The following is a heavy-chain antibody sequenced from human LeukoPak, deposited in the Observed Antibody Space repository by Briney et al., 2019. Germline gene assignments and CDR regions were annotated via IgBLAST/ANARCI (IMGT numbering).Heavy chain of an antibody. CDR1: GFTFSSYA. CDR3: ARDLLGEPGNFDY. CDR2: ISSSSSYI. D-gene: IGHD3-16*01. Sequence: KLWGSLRLSCAASGFTFSSYAMSWVRQSPGKGLEWVSSISSSSSYIYHADSVKGRFTISRDNAKNSLYLQMNSLRAEDTAMYYCARDLLGEPGNFDYWGQGALVTVSS. J-gene: IGHJ4*02. V-gene: IGHV3-21*01.